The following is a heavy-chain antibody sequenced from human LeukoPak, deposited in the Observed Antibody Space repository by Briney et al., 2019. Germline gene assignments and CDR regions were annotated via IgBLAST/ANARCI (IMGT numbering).Heavy chain of an antibody. V-gene: IGHV4-59*01. Sequence: PSETLSLTCTVSGGSISSYYWSWIRQPPGKGLEWIGYIYYSGSTNYNPSLKSRVTISVDTSKNQFSLKLSSVTAADTAVYYCARHYYDSSGYYHDAFDIWGQGTMVTASS. CDR2: IYYSGST. CDR1: GGSISSYY. J-gene: IGHJ3*02. CDR3: ARHYYDSSGYYHDAFDI. D-gene: IGHD3-22*01.